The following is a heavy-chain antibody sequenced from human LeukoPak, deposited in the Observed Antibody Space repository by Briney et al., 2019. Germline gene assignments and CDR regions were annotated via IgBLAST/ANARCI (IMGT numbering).Heavy chain of an antibody. D-gene: IGHD3-10*01. Sequence: GGSLRLSCAASGFTFSSYGMNWVRQAPGKGLEWVSYISSSGSTIYYADSVKGRFTISRDNSKNTLYLQMNSLRAEDTAVYYCAKRITMVRGVPDYWGQGTLVTVSS. CDR1: GFTFSSYG. J-gene: IGHJ4*02. CDR2: ISSSGSTI. V-gene: IGHV3-48*03. CDR3: AKRITMVRGVPDY.